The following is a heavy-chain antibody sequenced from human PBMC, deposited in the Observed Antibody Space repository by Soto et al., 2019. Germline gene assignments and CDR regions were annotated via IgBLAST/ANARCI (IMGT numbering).Heavy chain of an antibody. CDR1: GFTFSTYW. CDR3: AKAWEVNWFDH. Sequence: GGSLRLSCAASGFTFSTYWMHWVRQAPGKGLVWVSRINSDGSSTSYADSVKGRFTISRDNAKNTLYLQMNSLRADDTAVYYCAKAWEVNWFDHWGQGTLVTVSS. D-gene: IGHD1-26*01. V-gene: IGHV3-74*01. CDR2: INSDGSST. J-gene: IGHJ5*02.